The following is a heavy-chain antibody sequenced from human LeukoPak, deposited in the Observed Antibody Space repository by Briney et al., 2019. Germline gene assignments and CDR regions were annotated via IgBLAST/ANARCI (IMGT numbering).Heavy chain of an antibody. CDR3: ARDGRGYSYGYHY. Sequence: PSETLSLTCTVYGGAISSYYWSWIRQPPWKGLEWIGYIYYSGSTNYNPSLKSRVTISVDTSKNQFSLKLSSVTAADTAVYYCARDGRGYSYGYHYWGQGTLVTVSS. D-gene: IGHD5-18*01. CDR1: GGAISSYY. CDR2: IYYSGST. V-gene: IGHV4-59*01. J-gene: IGHJ4*02.